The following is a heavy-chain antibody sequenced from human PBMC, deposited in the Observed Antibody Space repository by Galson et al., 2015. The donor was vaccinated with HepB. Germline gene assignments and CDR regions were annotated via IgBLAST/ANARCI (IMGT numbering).Heavy chain of an antibody. V-gene: IGHV4-61*01. Sequence: SETLSLTCTVSGGSVSSGSYYWTWIRQPPGRGLEWIGFFYYSGSTNNNPSLKSRVTISVDTSKNQFSLKLDSVTAADTAVYYCARLTRVVVLTTMLYYLDYWGQGTLVTVSS. CDR2: FYYSGST. CDR3: ARLTRVVVLTTMLYYLDY. D-gene: IGHD4/OR15-4a*01. J-gene: IGHJ4*02. CDR1: GGSVSSGSYY.